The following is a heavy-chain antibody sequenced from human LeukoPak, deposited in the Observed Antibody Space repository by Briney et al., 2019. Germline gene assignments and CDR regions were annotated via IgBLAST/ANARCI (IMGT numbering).Heavy chain of an antibody. J-gene: IGHJ4*02. CDR3: ARNIRSSGWYCDY. Sequence: PGGSLRLSCGASPFTFSSFSMNSVRQAPGKGLEWVSVIYPSGGTYYADSVKGRFTISRDNSKNTLYLEMNSLRAGDTAVYYCARNIRSSGWYCDYWGQGTLVTVSS. V-gene: IGHV3-66*01. CDR2: IYPSGGT. D-gene: IGHD6-19*01. CDR1: PFTFSSFS.